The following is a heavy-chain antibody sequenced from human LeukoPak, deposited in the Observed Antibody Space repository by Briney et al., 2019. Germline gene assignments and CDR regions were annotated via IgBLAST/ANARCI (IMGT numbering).Heavy chain of an antibody. CDR3: ARGGAASACDY. Sequence: ETLSLTCAVSGGSISSGGYSWSWVRQAPGKGLEWVSAISGSGGSTYYADSVKGRFTISRDNAKNTLYLHLSSLRAEDTAVYFCARGGAASACDYWGQGILVTVSS. CDR1: GGSISSGGYS. D-gene: IGHD6-25*01. J-gene: IGHJ4*02. V-gene: IGHV3-23*01. CDR2: ISGSGGST.